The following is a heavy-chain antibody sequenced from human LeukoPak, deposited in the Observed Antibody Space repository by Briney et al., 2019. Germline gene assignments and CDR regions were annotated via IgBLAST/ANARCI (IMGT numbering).Heavy chain of an antibody. V-gene: IGHV1-2*02. CDR2: INPNSGGT. Sequence: ASVKVSCKASGYTFTGYYMHWVRQAPGQGLEWMGWINPNSGGTNYAQKFQGRVTMTRDTSISTAYMELSRLRSGDTAVYYCARAIQYSSGWYGGVNWFDPWGQGTLVTVSS. CDR1: GYTFTGYY. D-gene: IGHD6-19*01. CDR3: ARAIQYSSGWYGGVNWFDP. J-gene: IGHJ5*02.